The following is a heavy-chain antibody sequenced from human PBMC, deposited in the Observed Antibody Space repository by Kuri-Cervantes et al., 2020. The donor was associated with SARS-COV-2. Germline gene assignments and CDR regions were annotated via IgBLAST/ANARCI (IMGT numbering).Heavy chain of an antibody. J-gene: IGHJ4*02. CDR2: INSDGSVT. V-gene: IGHV3-74*01. CDR1: GFTFSRSW. Sequence: GGSLRLSCAASGFTFSRSWMLWVRQAPGKGLVWVSRINSDGSVTSYPDSVEGRFTISRDNAKNTLSLQMNSLRAEDTAVYYCARDQAGTIDYWGQGTLVTVSS. D-gene: IGHD1-1*01. CDR3: ARDQAGTIDY.